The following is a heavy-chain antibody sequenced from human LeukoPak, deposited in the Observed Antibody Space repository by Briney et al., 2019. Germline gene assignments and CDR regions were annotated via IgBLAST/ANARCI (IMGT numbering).Heavy chain of an antibody. CDR3: AKDVVVVVGVSYGMDV. CDR2: IRYDATTK. D-gene: IGHD2-21*01. V-gene: IGHV3-30*02. Sequence: GGSLRLSCAASGFTFSDYGMHWVRQAPGKGLEWAAFIRYDATTKYYADSVKGRFTISRDNSKNTLYLQMNSLRPEDTAVYYCAKDVVVVVGVSYGMDVWGQGTTVTVSS. CDR1: GFTFSDYG. J-gene: IGHJ6*02.